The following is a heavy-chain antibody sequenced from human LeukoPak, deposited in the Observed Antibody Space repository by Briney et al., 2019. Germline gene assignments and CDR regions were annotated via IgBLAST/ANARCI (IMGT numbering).Heavy chain of an antibody. J-gene: IGHJ4*02. CDR3: ARQHCAGGTCYDARGFFDF. CDR2: FVPRFGTT. V-gene: IGHV1-69*06. D-gene: IGHD2-15*01. CDR1: GGTFSTDA. Sequence: SVKVSCKASGGTFSTDAINWIRQAPGQGLEWMGGFVPRFGTTFYAQKFQGRVTLVADKSTNAAFMEVSSLTSDDTAVYYCARQHCAGGTCYDARGFFDFWGQGTLVTVSS.